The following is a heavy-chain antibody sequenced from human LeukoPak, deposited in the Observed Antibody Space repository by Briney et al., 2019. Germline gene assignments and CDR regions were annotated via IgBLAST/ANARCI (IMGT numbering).Heavy chain of an antibody. D-gene: IGHD6-13*01. CDR3: ARDRVAAAVKPYYYYYGMDV. CDR1: GGSISSGGYY. Sequence: SQTLSLTCTVSGGSISSGGYYWSWLRQHPGKGLEWIGYIYYSGSTYYNPSLKSRVTISVDTSKNQFSLKLSSVTAADTAVYYCARDRVAAAVKPYYYYYGMDVWGKGTTVTVSS. J-gene: IGHJ6*04. V-gene: IGHV4-31*03. CDR2: IYYSGST.